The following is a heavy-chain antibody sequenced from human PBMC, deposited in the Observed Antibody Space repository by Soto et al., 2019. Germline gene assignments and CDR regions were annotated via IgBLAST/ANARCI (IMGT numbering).Heavy chain of an antibody. CDR1: GGTFSSYA. D-gene: IGHD3-3*01. Sequence: SVKVSCKASGGTFSSYAISWVRQAPGQGLEWMGGIIPIFGTANYAQKFQGRVTITADESTSTAYMELSSLRSEDTAVYYCARVRRYYDFWSGYYEGGDYYYGMDVWG. CDR3: ARVRRYYDFWSGYYEGGDYYYGMDV. J-gene: IGHJ6*02. CDR2: IIPIFGTA. V-gene: IGHV1-69*13.